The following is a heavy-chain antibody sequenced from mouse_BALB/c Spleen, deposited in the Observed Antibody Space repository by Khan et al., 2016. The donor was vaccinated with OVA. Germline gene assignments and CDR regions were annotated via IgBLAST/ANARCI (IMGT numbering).Heavy chain of an antibody. D-gene: IGHD4-1*01. CDR1: GFTFSSYS. J-gene: IGHJ3*01. CDR3: ASHLTGSFAY. V-gene: IGHV5-6*01. Sequence: EVELVESGGDLVKPRGSLKLSCAASGFTFSSYSMSWVRQTPDKRLEWVATISSGGDYTYYPDSVKGRFTISRDNAKNTLYLQMSSLKSEDTAMYYCASHLTGSFAYWGQGTLVTVPA. CDR2: ISSGGDYT.